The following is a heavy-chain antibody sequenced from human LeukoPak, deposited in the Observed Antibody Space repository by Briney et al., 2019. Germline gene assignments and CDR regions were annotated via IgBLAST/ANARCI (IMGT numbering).Heavy chain of an antibody. CDR1: GGSISSGDYY. D-gene: IGHD4-17*01. CDR2: IYYSGST. CDR3: ARKTTVTTYSDY. V-gene: IGHV4-30-4*01. J-gene: IGHJ4*02. Sequence: SETLSLTCTVSGGSISSGDYYWSWIRQPPGKGLEWIGYIYYSGSTYYNPSLKSRVTISVDTSKNQFSLKLSSVTAADTAVYYCARKTTVTTYSDYWGQGTLVTVSS.